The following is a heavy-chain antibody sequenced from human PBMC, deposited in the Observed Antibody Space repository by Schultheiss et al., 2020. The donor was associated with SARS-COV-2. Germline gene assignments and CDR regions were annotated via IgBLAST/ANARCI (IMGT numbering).Heavy chain of an antibody. V-gene: IGHV3-74*01. Sequence: GGSLRLSCAASGFTFRSYWMHWVRQAPGKGLVWVSRINSDGSSISYADSVKGRFTISRDNAKNTLYLQMNSLRAEDTAVYYCARSYDFWSGYYFHYYYGMDVWGQGTTVTVSS. J-gene: IGHJ6*02. CDR3: ARSYDFWSGYYFHYYYGMDV. CDR2: INSDGSSI. CDR1: GFTFRSYW. D-gene: IGHD3-3*01.